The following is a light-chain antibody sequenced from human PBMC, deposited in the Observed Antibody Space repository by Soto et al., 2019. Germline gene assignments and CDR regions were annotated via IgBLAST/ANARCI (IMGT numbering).Light chain of an antibody. CDR1: SSDVGGYNY. CDR2: EVS. V-gene: IGLV2-14*01. CDR3: SSYTSSSTPV. Sequence: QSALTQPASVSGSPGQSITISCTGTSSDVGGYNYVSWYQQHPDKAPKLMIYEVSNRPSGVSNRFSGSKSGNTASLTISGVQAEDEADYYCSSYTSSSTPVFGGGTKLTVL. J-gene: IGLJ2*01.